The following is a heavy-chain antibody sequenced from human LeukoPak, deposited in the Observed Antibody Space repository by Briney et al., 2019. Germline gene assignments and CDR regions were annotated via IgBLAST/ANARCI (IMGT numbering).Heavy chain of an antibody. D-gene: IGHD5-18*01. CDR2: INPSGGST. Sequence: ASVKVSCKASGYTFTSYYMHWVRQAPGQGLEWMGIINPSGGSTSYAQKFQGRVTMTRDMSTSTVYMELSSLRSEDTAVYYCARDIGGIVYSYSFGYWGQGTLVTVSS. CDR3: ARDIGGIVYSYSFGY. J-gene: IGHJ4*02. V-gene: IGHV1-46*01. CDR1: GYTFTSYY.